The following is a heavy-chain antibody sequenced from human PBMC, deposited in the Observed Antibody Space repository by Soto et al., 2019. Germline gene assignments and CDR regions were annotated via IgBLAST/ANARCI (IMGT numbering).Heavy chain of an antibody. J-gene: IGHJ4*02. CDR1: GFTFSSYG. V-gene: IGHV3-33*01. D-gene: IGHD1-7*01. Sequence: GGSLRLSCAASGFTFSSYGMHWVRQAPGKGLEWVAVIWYDGSNKYYADSVKCRFTISRDNSNNTLYLQMNSLRAEATAVYYCARERTGTHWFFDYWGQGTLVTVS. CDR2: IWYDGSNK. CDR3: ARERTGTHWFFDY.